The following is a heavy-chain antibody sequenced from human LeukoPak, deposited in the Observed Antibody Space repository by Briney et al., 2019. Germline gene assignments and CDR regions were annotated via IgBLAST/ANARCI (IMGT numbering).Heavy chain of an antibody. V-gene: IGHV3-74*01. CDR3: ARERCISTSCSHGLDV. CDR2: INSDGSST. D-gene: IGHD2-2*01. J-gene: IGHJ6*02. Sequence: PGGSLRLSCAASAFTFSSYWMNWVRQAPWKGLVWVARINSDGSSTTDADSVRGRFTISRDNAKNTLYLQMNSLRAEDTAVYYCARERCISTSCSHGLDVWGQGTTVTVSS. CDR1: AFTFSSYW.